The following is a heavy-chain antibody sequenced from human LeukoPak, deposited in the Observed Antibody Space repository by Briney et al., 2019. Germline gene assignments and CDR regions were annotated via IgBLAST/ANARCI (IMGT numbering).Heavy chain of an antibody. Sequence: GGSLRLSCAASGFTFSSYWMTWVRQAPGKGLEWVANIKEDGSDRKYVDSVKGRFTVSRDNTKNSLYLQMNSLRVEDTAVYYCARDPTKYYYYMDVWGKGTAVTVSS. CDR2: IKEDGSDR. CDR1: GFTFSSYW. J-gene: IGHJ6*03. V-gene: IGHV3-7*01. CDR3: ARDPTKYYYYMDV.